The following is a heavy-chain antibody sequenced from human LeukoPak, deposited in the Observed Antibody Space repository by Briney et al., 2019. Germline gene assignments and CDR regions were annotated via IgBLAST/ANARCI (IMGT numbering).Heavy chain of an antibody. V-gene: IGHV3-21*01. CDR3: ARDLLGGSRWYAFDI. Sequence: GGSLRLSCAASGFTFSSYSMNWVRQAPGKGLEWVSSISSSSSYIYYADSVKGRFTISRDNAKNSLYLQMNSLRAEDTAVYYCARDLLGGSRWYAFDIWGQGTMVTVSS. J-gene: IGHJ3*02. CDR1: GFTFSSYS. D-gene: IGHD1-26*01. CDR2: ISSSSSYI.